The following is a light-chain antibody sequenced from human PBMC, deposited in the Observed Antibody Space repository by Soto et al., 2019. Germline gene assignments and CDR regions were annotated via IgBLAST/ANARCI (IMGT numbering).Light chain of an antibody. CDR3: QQYGSSRT. J-gene: IGKJ1*01. Sequence: EIVLTQSPGTLSLSPGERATLSCRASQSVSSSYLAWYQQKPGQAPRLLIYGASSRATGIPDRFSGSGSGIDFTLTIGRLEPEDFAVYYCQQYGSSRTFGQGTKVEI. V-gene: IGKV3-20*01. CDR1: QSVSSSY. CDR2: GAS.